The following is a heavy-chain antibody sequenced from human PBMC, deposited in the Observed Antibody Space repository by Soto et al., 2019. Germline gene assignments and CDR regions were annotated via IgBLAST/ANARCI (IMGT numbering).Heavy chain of an antibody. Sequence: GESLKISCKGSGYSFTSYWIGWVRQMPGKGLEWMGIIYPGDSDTRYSPSFQGQVTISADKSISTAYLQWNSLKASDTAMYYCARIPRHYYYGMDVWGQGTTVTVSS. V-gene: IGHV5-51*01. J-gene: IGHJ6*02. CDR3: ARIPRHYYYGMDV. CDR2: IYPGDSDT. CDR1: GYSFTSYW.